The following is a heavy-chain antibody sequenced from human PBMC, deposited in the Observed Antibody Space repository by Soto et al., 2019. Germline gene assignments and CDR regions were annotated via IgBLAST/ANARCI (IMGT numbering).Heavy chain of an antibody. V-gene: IGHV3-74*01. CDR2: INSDGSST. Sequence: GGSLRLSCAASGFTFSSYWMHWVRQAPGKGLVWVSRINSDGSSTSYADSVKGRFTISRDNAKNTLYLQMNSLRAEDTAVYYCARANCSSTSCYNYYYYGMDVWGQGTTVTV. CDR3: ARANCSSTSCYNYYYYGMDV. D-gene: IGHD2-2*02. CDR1: GFTFSSYW. J-gene: IGHJ6*02.